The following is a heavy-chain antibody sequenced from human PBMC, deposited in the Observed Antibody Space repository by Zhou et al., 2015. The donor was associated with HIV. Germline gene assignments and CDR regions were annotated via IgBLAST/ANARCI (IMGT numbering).Heavy chain of an antibody. Sequence: QMQLVQSGPAVRKPGTSVKIACKASGFSFTSSAIQWVRQARGQRLEWMGWIVIGSGKTNYAPRFQERVTVSSDVSTTTAYLELSGLTSDDTAVYYCAADPYCANVGCYKDWFDPWGQGTLVTVSS. D-gene: IGHD3-10*01. CDR3: AADPYCANVGCYKDWFDP. CDR1: GFSFTSSA. CDR2: IVIGSGKT. J-gene: IGHJ5*02. V-gene: IGHV1-58*02.